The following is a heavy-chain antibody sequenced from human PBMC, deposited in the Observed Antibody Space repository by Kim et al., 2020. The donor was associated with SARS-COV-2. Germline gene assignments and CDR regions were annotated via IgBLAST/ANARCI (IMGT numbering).Heavy chain of an antibody. Sequence: GGSVTIDYSSWNWIRQPPGKGLEWIGYIYHDGNTYYNPSLKSRVTISLDRSKNQFSLKTRSVTAADTAVYYCARYYDTDGYYDSWGQGILAT. D-gene: IGHD3-22*01. V-gene: IGHV4-30-2*01. J-gene: IGHJ5*01. CDR2: IYHDGNT. CDR3: ARYYDTDGYYDS. CDR1: GGSVTIDYSS.